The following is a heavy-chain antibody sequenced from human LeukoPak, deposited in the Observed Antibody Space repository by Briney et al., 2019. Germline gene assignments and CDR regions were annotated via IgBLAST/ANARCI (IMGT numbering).Heavy chain of an antibody. V-gene: IGHV4-34*01. CDR2: INHSGST. J-gene: IGHJ5*02. CDR1: GGSFSGYY. CDR3: ARGRGRVVVVPAAIPYSGNWFDP. D-gene: IGHD2-2*02. Sequence: SETLSLTCAVYGGSFSGYYWSWIRQPPGKGLEWIGEINHSGSTNYNPSLKSRVTISVDTSKNQFSLKLSSVTAADTAVYCCARGRGRVVVVPAAIPYSGNWFDPWGQGTLVTVSS.